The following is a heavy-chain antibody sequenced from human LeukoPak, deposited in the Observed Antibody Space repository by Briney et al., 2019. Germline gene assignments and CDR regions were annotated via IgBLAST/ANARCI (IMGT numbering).Heavy chain of an antibody. J-gene: IGHJ6*02. V-gene: IGHV3-21*01. CDR1: GFTFSSYS. D-gene: IGHD5-12*01. Sequence: GGSLRLSCAASGFTFSSYSMNCVRQAPGKGLECVSSISSSSSYIYYADSVKGRFTISRDNAKNSLYLQMNSLRAEDTAVCYCASLLGVATVTRGYYYYGMDVWGQGTTVTVSS. CDR2: ISSSSSYI. CDR3: ASLLGVATVTRGYYYYGMDV.